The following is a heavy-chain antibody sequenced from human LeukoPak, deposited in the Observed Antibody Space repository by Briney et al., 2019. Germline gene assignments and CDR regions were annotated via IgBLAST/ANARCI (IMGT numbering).Heavy chain of an antibody. CDR1: GFTLSDYA. J-gene: IGHJ6*03. CDR2: ISHDGKNQ. CDR3: ARDGAARLLRFYYYMDV. V-gene: IGHV3-30*01. Sequence: GGSLRLSCAASGFTLSDYAMHWVRQAPGKGLEWLGVISHDGKNQRYADSVKGRFTISRDNSQDTQFLQMNSLTPEDTAVYYCARDGAARLLRFYYYMDVWGKGTTVTVSS. D-gene: IGHD6-6*01.